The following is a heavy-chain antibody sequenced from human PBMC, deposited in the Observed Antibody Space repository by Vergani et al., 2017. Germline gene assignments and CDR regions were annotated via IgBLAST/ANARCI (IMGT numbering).Heavy chain of an antibody. Sequence: QVQLVESGGGVVQPGGSLRLSCAASGFTFSSYGMHWVRQAPGKGLAWVAFIRYDGSNKYYADSVKGRFTISRDNSKNTLYLQMNSLRAEDTAVYYCAKGVTMVPDYYYYYGMDVWGQGTTVTVSS. D-gene: IGHD3-10*01. V-gene: IGHV3-30*02. CDR1: GFTFSSYG. CDR2: IRYDGSNK. J-gene: IGHJ6*02. CDR3: AKGVTMVPDYYYYYGMDV.